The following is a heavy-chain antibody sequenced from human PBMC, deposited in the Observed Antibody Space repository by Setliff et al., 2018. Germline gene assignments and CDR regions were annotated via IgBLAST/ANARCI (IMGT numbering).Heavy chain of an antibody. CDR1: GYIFTGYY. D-gene: IGHD3-10*01. CDR2: INPNTGYT. V-gene: IGHV1-2*02. Sequence: VKVSCKASGYIFTGYYMQWVRQAPGQGLEWVGWINPNTGYTNYAQKFQGRVTMTTDTSVSTAYMELHSLTSDDTAMYYCARDVGGEGYFDSWGQGTLVTVSS. CDR3: ARDVGGEGYFDS. J-gene: IGHJ4*02.